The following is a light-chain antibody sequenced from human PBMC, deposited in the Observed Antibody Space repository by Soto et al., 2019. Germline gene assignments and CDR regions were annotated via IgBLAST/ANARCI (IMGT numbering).Light chain of an antibody. J-gene: IGLJ2*01. CDR3: CSYADSSPVV. Sequence: QSALTQPRSVSGSPGQSVTISCTGTSSDVGGYDFVSWYQQHPGKAPKLMISDVSKRPSGVPDRFSGSKSGNTASLTISGLQAEDEADYYCCSYADSSPVVFGGGTKVTVL. CDR1: SSDVGGYDF. CDR2: DVS. V-gene: IGLV2-11*01.